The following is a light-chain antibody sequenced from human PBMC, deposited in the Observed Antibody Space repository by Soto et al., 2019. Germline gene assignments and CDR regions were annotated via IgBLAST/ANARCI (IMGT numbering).Light chain of an antibody. CDR2: DAS. Sequence: GDRVTITCRATQSISTLLAWYQQNPGKTPKLLIYDASRLESEVKSRFSGSGSGTEVTLTISSLQPDDFATYYCQQYNSYSMYTFGQGTKLEIK. CDR3: QQYNSYSMYT. J-gene: IGKJ2*01. CDR1: QSISTL. V-gene: IGKV1-5*01.